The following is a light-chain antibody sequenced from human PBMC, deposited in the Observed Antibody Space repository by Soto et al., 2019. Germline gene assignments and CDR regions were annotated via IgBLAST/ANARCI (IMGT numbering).Light chain of an antibody. CDR2: DAS. CDR3: QQYNDWLDT. J-gene: IGKJ2*01. Sequence: EIVMTQSPASQSVSPGERVTLSCRASQSVSSNLAWYQQQPGQTPRLLIYDASTRVFGIPARFSGSGSGTEFTLTISSLQSEDFAVYYCQQYNDWLDTFGQGTKVDIK. CDR1: QSVSSN. V-gene: IGKV3-15*01.